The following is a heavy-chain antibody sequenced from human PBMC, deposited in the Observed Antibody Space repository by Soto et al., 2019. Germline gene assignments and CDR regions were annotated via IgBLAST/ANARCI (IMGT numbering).Heavy chain of an antibody. CDR3: ARSIAVDAFDI. J-gene: IGHJ3*02. V-gene: IGHV4-59*08. D-gene: IGHD6-19*01. CDR2: FYYSGNT. Sequence: QVQLQESGPGLVKPSETLSLTCTVSGGSINSFYWSWIRQPPGQGLEWIGYFYYSGNTYYIPSLKSRVTILVDASKNHLYLRLTSVTAAVTAVYYSARSIAVDAFDIWGQGTMVTVSS. CDR1: GGSINSFY.